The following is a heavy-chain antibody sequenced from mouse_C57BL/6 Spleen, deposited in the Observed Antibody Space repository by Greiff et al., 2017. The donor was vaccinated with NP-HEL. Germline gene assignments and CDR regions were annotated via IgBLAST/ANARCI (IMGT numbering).Heavy chain of an antibody. CDR3: AKLRGGYFDV. CDR2: ISSGSSTI. Sequence: EVHLVESGGGLVKPGGSLKLSCAASGFTFSDYGMHWVRQAPEKGLEWVAYISSGSSTIYYADTVKGRFTISRDNAKNTLFLQMTSRRSEDTAMYYCAKLRGGYFDVWGTGTTVTVSS. J-gene: IGHJ1*03. D-gene: IGHD1-1*01. CDR1: GFTFSDYG. V-gene: IGHV5-17*01.